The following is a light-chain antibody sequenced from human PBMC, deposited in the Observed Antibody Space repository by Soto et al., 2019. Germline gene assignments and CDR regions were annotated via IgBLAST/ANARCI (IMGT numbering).Light chain of an antibody. Sequence: QSALTQPASLSGSPGQSITISCTGTSSDVGAYNYVSWFQQHPGKAPKLMIYDVSNRPSGVSNRFSGSKSGNTASLTISGLQAEDEADYYCCSYTTSSTYVFGIGTKVTVL. CDR1: SSDVGAYNY. V-gene: IGLV2-14*01. CDR3: CSYTTSSTYV. CDR2: DVS. J-gene: IGLJ1*01.